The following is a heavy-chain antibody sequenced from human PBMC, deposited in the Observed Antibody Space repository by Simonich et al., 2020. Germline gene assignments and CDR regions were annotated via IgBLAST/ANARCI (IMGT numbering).Heavy chain of an antibody. V-gene: IGHV2-5*01. Sequence: QITLKESGPTLVKPTQTLTLACTFSGFSLRTSGVGVGWFRQPPGKALEWLALIYWNDDKRYSPSLKSRITITKDTSKNQVVLTMTNMDPVDTATYYCAHKVGYFDLWGRGTLVTVSS. J-gene: IGHJ2*01. CDR2: IYWNDDK. CDR1: GFSLRTSGVG. CDR3: AHKVGYFDL.